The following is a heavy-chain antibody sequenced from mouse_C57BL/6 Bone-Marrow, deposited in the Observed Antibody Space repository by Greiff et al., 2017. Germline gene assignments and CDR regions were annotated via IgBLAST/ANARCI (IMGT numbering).Heavy chain of an antibody. D-gene: IGHD1-1*01. V-gene: IGHV5-4*01. CDR2: ISDGGSYT. Sequence: EVMLVESGGGLVKPGGSLKLSCAASGFTFSSYAMSWVRQTPEKRLEWVATISDGGSYTSYPDNVKGRFTISRDNAKHNLYLQMSHLKSEDTAMYYCARDAVVAPTEYFDVWGTGTTVTVSS. J-gene: IGHJ1*03. CDR3: ARDAVVAPTEYFDV. CDR1: GFTFSSYA.